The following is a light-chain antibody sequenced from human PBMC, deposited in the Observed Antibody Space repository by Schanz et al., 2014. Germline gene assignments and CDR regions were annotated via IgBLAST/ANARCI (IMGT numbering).Light chain of an antibody. CDR3: SSYAGSNNWRA. CDR2: EVT. V-gene: IGLV2-8*01. J-gene: IGLJ2*01. Sequence: QSALTQPPSASGSLGQSVTISCTGTSSDVGGYNYVSWYQQHPGKAPKLMIYEVTKRPSGVPDRFSGSKSGNTASLTVSGLQAEDEADYYCSSYAGSNNWRAFGGGTKLTVL. CDR1: SSDVGGYNY.